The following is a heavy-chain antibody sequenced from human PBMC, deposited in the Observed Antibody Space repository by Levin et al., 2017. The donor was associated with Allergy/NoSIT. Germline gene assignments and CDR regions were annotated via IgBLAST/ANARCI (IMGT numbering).Heavy chain of an antibody. D-gene: IGHD6-6*01. Sequence: SETLSLTCAVYGGSFSGYYWSWIRQPPGKGLEWIGEINHSGSTNYNPSLKSRVTISVDTSKNQFSLKLSSVTAADTAVYYCARGYSSSSGRLPRRGKRNYYCDYWGQGTLVTVSS. J-gene: IGHJ4*02. V-gene: IGHV4-34*01. CDR3: ARGYSSSSGRLPRRGKRNYYCDY. CDR1: GGSFSGYY. CDR2: INHSGST.